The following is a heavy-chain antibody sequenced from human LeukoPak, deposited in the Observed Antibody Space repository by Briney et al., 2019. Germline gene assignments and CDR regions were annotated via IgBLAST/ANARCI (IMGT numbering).Heavy chain of an antibody. V-gene: IGHV4-30-4*01. CDR1: GGSISSGDYY. D-gene: IGHD2-15*01. CDR2: IYYSGST. J-gene: IGHJ4*02. Sequence: PSETLSLTCTVSGGSISSGDYYWRWIRQPPGTGLEWIGYIYYSGSTYYNPSLKSRVTISVDTSKNQFSLKLSSVTAADTAVYYCARAGCSGGSCYPDPYYFDYWGQGTLVTVSS. CDR3: ARAGCSGGSCYPDPYYFDY.